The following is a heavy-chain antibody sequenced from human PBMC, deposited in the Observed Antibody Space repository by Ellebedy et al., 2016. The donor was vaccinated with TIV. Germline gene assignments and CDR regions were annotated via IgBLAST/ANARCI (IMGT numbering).Heavy chain of an antibody. CDR2: IYYSGST. Sequence: SETLSLTCTVSGGSISSSSYYWGWIRQPPGKGLEWIGSIYYSGSTYYNPSLKSRVTISVDTSKNQFSLKLSSVTAADTAVYYCASNLGLDYFDYWGQGTLVTVSS. CDR3: ASNLGLDYFDY. V-gene: IGHV4-39*01. CDR1: GGSISSSSYY. J-gene: IGHJ4*02.